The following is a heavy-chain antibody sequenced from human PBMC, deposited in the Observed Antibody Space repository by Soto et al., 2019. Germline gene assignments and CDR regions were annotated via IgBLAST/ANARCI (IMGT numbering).Heavy chain of an antibody. CDR1: GGSISSYY. V-gene: IGHV4-59*08. J-gene: IGHJ4*02. D-gene: IGHD5-12*01. Sequence: SETLSLTCTVSGGSISSYYWSWIRQPPGKGLEWIGYIYYSGSTNYNPSLKSRVTISVDTSKNQFSLKLSSVTAADTAVYYCARHIGVATTWDYWGQGTLVTVSS. CDR3: ARHIGVATTWDY. CDR2: IYYSGST.